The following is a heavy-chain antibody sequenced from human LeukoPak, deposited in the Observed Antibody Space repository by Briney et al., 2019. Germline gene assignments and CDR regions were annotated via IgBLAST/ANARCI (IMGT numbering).Heavy chain of an antibody. CDR1: GGSFSGYY. V-gene: IGHV4-34*01. Sequence: PSETLSLTCAVYGGSFSGYYWSWIRQPPGKGLEWIGEINHSGSTNYNPSLKSRVTISVDTSKNQFSLKLSPVTAADTAVYYCARGRGPLRFDYWGQGTLVTVSS. D-gene: IGHD2-15*01. J-gene: IGHJ4*02. CDR3: ARGRGPLRFDY. CDR2: INHSGST.